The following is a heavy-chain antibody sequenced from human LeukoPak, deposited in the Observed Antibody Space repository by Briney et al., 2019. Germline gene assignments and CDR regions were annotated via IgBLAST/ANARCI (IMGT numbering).Heavy chain of an antibody. CDR1: GGSISSYY. V-gene: IGHV4-4*07. CDR2: IYTSGST. CDR3: ARANSGYRYYYYYMDV. Sequence: PSETLSLTCTVSGGSISSYYWSWIRQPAGKGLEWIGRIYTSGSTNYNPSLKSRVTMSVDTSKNQFSLKLSSVTAADTAVYYCARANSGYRYYYYYMDVWGKGTTVTVSS. D-gene: IGHD5-12*01. J-gene: IGHJ6*03.